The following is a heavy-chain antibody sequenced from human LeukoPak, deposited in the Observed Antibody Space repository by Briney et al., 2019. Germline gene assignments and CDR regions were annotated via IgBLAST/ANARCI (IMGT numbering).Heavy chain of an antibody. Sequence: GGSLRLSFTASGFTFGDYAMSWVRQAPGKGLEWVGLIRSKAYGGTTEYAASVKGRFTISRDDSKSIAYLQMNSLKTEDTAVYYCTRGAPRYDFWSGPRPFDYWGQGTLVTVSS. CDR1: GFTFGDYA. D-gene: IGHD3-3*01. J-gene: IGHJ4*02. CDR3: TRGAPRYDFWSGPRPFDY. V-gene: IGHV3-49*04. CDR2: IRSKAYGGTT.